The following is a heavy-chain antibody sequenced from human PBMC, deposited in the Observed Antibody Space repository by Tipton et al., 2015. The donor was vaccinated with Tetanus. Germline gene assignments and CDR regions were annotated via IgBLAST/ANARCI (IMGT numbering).Heavy chain of an antibody. CDR3: ARSGYSYGYGGGSYYYYGMDV. Sequence: SLRLSCAASGFTFSSYSMNWVRQAPGKGLEWVSSISSSSSYIYYADSVKGRFTISRDNAKNSLYLQMNSLRAEDTAVHYCARSGYSYGYGGGSYYYYGMDVCGQGTPVTVSS. D-gene: IGHD5-18*01. CDR1: GFTFSSYS. J-gene: IGHJ6*02. V-gene: IGHV3-21*01. CDR2: ISSSSSYI.